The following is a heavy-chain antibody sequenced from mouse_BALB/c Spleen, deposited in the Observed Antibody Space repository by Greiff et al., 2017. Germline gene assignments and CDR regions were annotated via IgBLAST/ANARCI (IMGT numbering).Heavy chain of an antibody. CDR3: ARAPGFAY. Sequence: EVNLVESGGGLVQPGGSRKLSCAASGFTFSSFGMHWVRQAPEKGLEWVAYISSGSSTIYYADTVKGRFTISRDNPKNTLFLQMTSLRSEDTAMYYCARAPGFAYWGQGTLVTVSA. CDR1: GFTFSSFG. J-gene: IGHJ3*01. CDR2: ISSGSSTI. V-gene: IGHV5-17*02.